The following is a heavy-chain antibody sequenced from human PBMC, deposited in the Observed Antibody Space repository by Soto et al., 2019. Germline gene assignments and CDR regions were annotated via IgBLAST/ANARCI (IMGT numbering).Heavy chain of an antibody. CDR3: ARDETQPPHFDI. Sequence: EVQLVESGGGLVQPGGPLRLSCAASGFTFSSYTMNWVRQAPGKGLEWVSSISSSSSTIYYADSVKGRFTISRDNAKNALYLQMTRLRAEDTAVYYCARDETQPPHFDIWGQGTMVTVSS. CDR2: ISSSSSTI. CDR1: GFTFSSYT. V-gene: IGHV3-48*01. J-gene: IGHJ3*02.